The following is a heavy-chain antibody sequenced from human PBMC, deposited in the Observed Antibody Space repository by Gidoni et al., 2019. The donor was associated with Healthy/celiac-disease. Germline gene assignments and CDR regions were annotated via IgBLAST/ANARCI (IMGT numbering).Heavy chain of an antibody. CDR2: ISSSSSYI. CDR3: ARDPSRYCSSTSCLADYYMDV. J-gene: IGHJ6*03. CDR1: GFTFSSYS. Sequence: EVQLVESGGGLVKPGGSLRLSCAASGFTFSSYSMNWVRQAPGKGLEWVSSISSSSSYIYYADSVKGRFTISRDNAKNSLYLQMNSLRAEDTAVYYCARDPSRYCSSTSCLADYYMDVWGKGTTVTVSS. V-gene: IGHV3-21*01. D-gene: IGHD2-2*01.